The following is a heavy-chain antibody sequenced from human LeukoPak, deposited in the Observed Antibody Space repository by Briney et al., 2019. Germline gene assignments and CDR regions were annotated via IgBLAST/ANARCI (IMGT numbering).Heavy chain of an antibody. Sequence: PGRSLRLSCAASGFTFSSFGMRWVRQAPGKGLEWVALTSYDGSNKDYADSVRGRFTISRDNSKNTLYLQMNSLRAEDTAVYYCAKAIRPQLTSNYFDDWGQGTLVTVSS. D-gene: IGHD4-11*01. V-gene: IGHV3-30*18. CDR1: GFTFSSFG. J-gene: IGHJ4*02. CDR3: AKAIRPQLTSNYFDD. CDR2: TSYDGSNK.